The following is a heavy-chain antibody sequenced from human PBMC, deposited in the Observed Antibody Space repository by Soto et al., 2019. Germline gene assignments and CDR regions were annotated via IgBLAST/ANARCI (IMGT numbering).Heavy chain of an antibody. CDR2: ISGSGGST. Sequence: AGGSLRLSCAASGFTFSSYAMSWVRQAPGKGLEWVSAISGSGGSTYYADSVKGRFTISRDNSKNTLYLQMNSLRAEDTAVYYCAKEGYCTNGVCHNWFDPWGQGTLVTVSS. J-gene: IGHJ5*02. CDR1: GFTFSSYA. D-gene: IGHD2-8*01. CDR3: AKEGYCTNGVCHNWFDP. V-gene: IGHV3-23*01.